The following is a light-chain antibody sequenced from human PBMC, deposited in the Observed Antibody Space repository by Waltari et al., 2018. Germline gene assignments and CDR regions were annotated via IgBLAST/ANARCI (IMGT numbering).Light chain of an antibody. J-gene: IGKJ1*01. Sequence: DIVMTQSPDSLAVSLGERATINCKSSQSVLYSSNNKNYLAWYQQKPGHPPKLLIYWASTRQSGVPDRFSGSGSWTDFTLTISSLQAEDVAVYYCQQYYSTPRTFGQGTKVEIK. V-gene: IGKV4-1*01. CDR2: WAS. CDR1: QSVLYSSNNKNY. CDR3: QQYYSTPRT.